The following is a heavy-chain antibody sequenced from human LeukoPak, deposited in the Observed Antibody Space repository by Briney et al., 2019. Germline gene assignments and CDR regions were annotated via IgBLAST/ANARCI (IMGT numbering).Heavy chain of an antibody. D-gene: IGHD1-26*01. CDR1: GYTFTSYY. CDR3: ARDREEANWFDP. V-gene: IGHV1-46*01. Sequence: ASVKVPCKASGYTFTSYYMHWVRQAPGQGLEWMGIINPSGGSTSYAQKFQGRVTMTRDMSTSTVYMELSSLRSEDTAVYYCARDREEANWFDPWGQGTLVTVSS. J-gene: IGHJ5*02. CDR2: INPSGGST.